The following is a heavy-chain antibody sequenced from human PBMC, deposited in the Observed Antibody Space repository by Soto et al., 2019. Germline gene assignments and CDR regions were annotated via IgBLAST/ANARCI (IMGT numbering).Heavy chain of an antibody. CDR3: ARVPGR. V-gene: IGHV4-30-4*01. Sequence: SETLSLTCNVCDGYIRSGDKCLSFIRQPPWNGLQWIVYIYHSGSTYYNPSLKSRLTMSVDTSKTQFSLNLSSFTSAHTAVYYCARVPGRWGQGTLVTVSS. CDR1: DGYIRSGDKC. CDR2: IYHSGST. J-gene: IGHJ4*02.